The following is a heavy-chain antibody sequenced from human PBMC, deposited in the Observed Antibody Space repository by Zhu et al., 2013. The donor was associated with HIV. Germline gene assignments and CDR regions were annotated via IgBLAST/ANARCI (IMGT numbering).Heavy chain of an antibody. J-gene: IGHJ4*02. Sequence: VQLVQSGAEVKKPGSSVKVSCKASGGTFSSYAISWVRQAPGQGLEWMGGIIPILGTASYAQKFQGRVTITADESTSTSYMELSSLRSEDTAVYYCARVGVLGRTDFDYWGQGTLVTVSS. CDR2: IIPILGTA. CDR3: ARVGVLGRTDFDY. V-gene: IGHV1-69*01. D-gene: IGHD2-8*02. CDR1: GGTFSSYA.